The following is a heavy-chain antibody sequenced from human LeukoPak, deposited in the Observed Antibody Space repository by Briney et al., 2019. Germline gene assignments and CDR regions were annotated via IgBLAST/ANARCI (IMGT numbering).Heavy chain of an antibody. V-gene: IGHV4-59*08. CDR3: VRLQRDSTGYWYFDL. CDR1: GGSINGYY. J-gene: IGHJ2*01. Sequence: PSETLSLTCTVSGGSINGYYWSWIRQPPGKGLEWIAYISYSGSTNYSPSLKSRVTISVDTSQNQFSLKLSSMTAADTAVYYCVRLQRDSTGYWYFDLWGQGTLVTVSS. CDR2: ISYSGST. D-gene: IGHD3-22*01.